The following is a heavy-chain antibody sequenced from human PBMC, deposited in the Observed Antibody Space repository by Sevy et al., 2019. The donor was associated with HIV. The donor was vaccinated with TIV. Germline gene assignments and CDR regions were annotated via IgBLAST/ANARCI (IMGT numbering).Heavy chain of an antibody. CDR2: ISGSGGST. D-gene: IGHD6-19*01. Sequence: GGSVRLSCAASGFTFSSYAMSWVRQAPGKGLEWVSAISGSGGSTYYADSVKGRFTISRDNSKNTLYLQMNSLRAEDTAVYYCAKEEGYSSGWYGDYYYYYGMDVWGQGTTVTVSS. J-gene: IGHJ6*02. CDR1: GFTFSSYA. V-gene: IGHV3-23*01. CDR3: AKEEGYSSGWYGDYYYYYGMDV.